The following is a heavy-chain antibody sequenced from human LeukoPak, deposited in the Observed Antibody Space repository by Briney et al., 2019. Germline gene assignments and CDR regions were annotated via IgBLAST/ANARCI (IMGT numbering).Heavy chain of an antibody. CDR3: AKIGRSYDFWTGYYEEEVDYMDI. V-gene: IGHV3-30*18. CDR2: ISYDGSNK. CDR1: GFTFNNYG. D-gene: IGHD3-3*01. Sequence: GGSLRLSCAASGFTFNNYGMHWVRQAPGKGLEWVAVISYDGSNKYYADSVKGRFTISRDNSKNTLYLQMNSLRAEDTAVYYCAKIGRSYDFWTGYYEEEVDYMDIWGKGTTVTVSS. J-gene: IGHJ6*03.